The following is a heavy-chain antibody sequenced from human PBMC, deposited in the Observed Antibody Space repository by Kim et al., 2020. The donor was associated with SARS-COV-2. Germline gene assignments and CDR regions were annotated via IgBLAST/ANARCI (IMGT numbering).Heavy chain of an antibody. V-gene: IGHV3-9*01. CDR1: GFTFDDYA. CDR2: ISWNSGSI. Sequence: GGSLRLSCAASGFTFDDYAMHWVRQAPGKGLEWVSGISWNSGSIGSADSVTGRFTISIANAKNSLYLQMNSLSAEDTALSYCAKDTVLRGYYFDCWGHGT. CDR3: AKDTVLRGYYFDC. D-gene: IGHD1-26*01. J-gene: IGHJ4*01.